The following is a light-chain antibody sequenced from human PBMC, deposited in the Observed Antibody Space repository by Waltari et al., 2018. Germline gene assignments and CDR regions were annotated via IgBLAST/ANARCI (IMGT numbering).Light chain of an antibody. J-gene: IGLJ3*02. Sequence: QPVVTREPSLSVSAGGTVALSGASGSCSLSNTSYAAAYQQTPGQAPRTLVYKANARSSGVPARFSGSILGNTAAPTITGAQADDESDYYCALYMGSGIWVFGGGTRLTVL. V-gene: IGLV8-61*01. CDR2: KAN. CDR1: SCSLSNTSY. CDR3: ALYMGSGIWV.